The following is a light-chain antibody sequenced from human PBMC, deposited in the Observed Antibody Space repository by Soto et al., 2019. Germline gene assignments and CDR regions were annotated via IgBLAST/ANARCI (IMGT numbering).Light chain of an antibody. Sequence: QSVLTQPPSVSAAPGQRVTISCFGSGSNIGNNFVSWYQQFPGTAPKLLIYDNNKRPSGIPGRFSGSKSGTSATLGITGLQTGDEADYYCGTWDNSLDAYVFRAGTKLTVL. V-gene: IGLV1-51*01. CDR3: GTWDNSLDAYV. CDR2: DNN. CDR1: GSNIGNNF. J-gene: IGLJ1*01.